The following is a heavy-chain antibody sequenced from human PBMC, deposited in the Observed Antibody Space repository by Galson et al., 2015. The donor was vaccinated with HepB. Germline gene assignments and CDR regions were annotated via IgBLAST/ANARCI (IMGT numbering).Heavy chain of an antibody. D-gene: IGHD6-13*01. J-gene: IGHJ4*02. CDR1: GFTFSSYA. Sequence: SLRLSCAASGFTFSSYAMHWVRQAPGKGLEYVSAISSNGGSTYYADFVKGRFTISRDNSKNTLYLQMSSLRAEDTAVYYCVKGFGRIAAPDYWGQGTLVTVSS. CDR2: ISSNGGST. CDR3: VKGFGRIAAPDY. V-gene: IGHV3-64D*06.